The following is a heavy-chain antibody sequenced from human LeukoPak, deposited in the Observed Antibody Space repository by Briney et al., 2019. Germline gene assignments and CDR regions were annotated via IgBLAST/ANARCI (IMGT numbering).Heavy chain of an antibody. CDR2: ISSSGSTI. V-gene: IGHV3-11*04. D-gene: IGHD6-19*01. J-gene: IGHJ5*02. Sequence: GGSLRLSCAASGFTFSDYYMSWIRQAPGKGLEWVSYISSSGSTIYYADSVKGQFTISRDNAKNSLYLQMNSLRAEDTAVYYCARDKGQWLVQGGWFDPWGQGTLVTVSS. CDR3: ARDKGQWLVQGGWFDP. CDR1: GFTFSDYY.